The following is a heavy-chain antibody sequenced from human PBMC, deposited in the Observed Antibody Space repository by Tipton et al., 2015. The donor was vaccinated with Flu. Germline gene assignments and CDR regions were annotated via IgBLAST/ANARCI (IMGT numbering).Heavy chain of an antibody. CDR2: IYTSGST. CDR3: AGGPTVVTPVYAFDI. CDR1: GASISSAAYY. D-gene: IGHD4-23*01. V-gene: IGHV4-61*02. J-gene: IGHJ3*02. Sequence: TLSLTCTVSGASISSAAYYWSWIRQPAGKGLEWIGRIYTSGSTNSNPSLKSRVSISLDTSKKQFSLKLTSVTAADAAVYYCAGGPTVVTPVYAFDIWGQGTMVTVSS.